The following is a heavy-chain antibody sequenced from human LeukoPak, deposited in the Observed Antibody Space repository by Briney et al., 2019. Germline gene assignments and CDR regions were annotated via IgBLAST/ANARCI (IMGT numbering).Heavy chain of an antibody. Sequence: SETLSLTCAVSGGSISSSNWWSWVRQPPGKGLGWIGEIYHSGSTNYNPSLKSRVTISVDKSKNQFSLKLSSVTAADTAVYYCARDIAVARFFDYWGQGTLVTVSS. J-gene: IGHJ4*02. CDR3: ARDIAVARFFDY. V-gene: IGHV4-4*02. CDR2: IYHSGST. D-gene: IGHD6-19*01. CDR1: GGSISSSNW.